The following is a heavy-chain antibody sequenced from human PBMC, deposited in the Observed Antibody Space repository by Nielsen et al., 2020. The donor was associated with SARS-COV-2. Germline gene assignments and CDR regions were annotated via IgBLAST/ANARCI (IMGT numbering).Heavy chain of an antibody. V-gene: IGHV4-59*08. J-gene: IGHJ4*02. Sequence: SETLSLTCTVSGGSISSYYWSWIRQPPGKGLEWIGYIYYSGSTNYNPSLKSRVTISVDTSKNQFSLKLSSVTAADTAVYYCARCPYDFWSGYFDYWGQGTLVTVSS. CDR3: ARCPYDFWSGYFDY. CDR1: GGSISSYY. CDR2: IYYSGST. D-gene: IGHD3-3*01.